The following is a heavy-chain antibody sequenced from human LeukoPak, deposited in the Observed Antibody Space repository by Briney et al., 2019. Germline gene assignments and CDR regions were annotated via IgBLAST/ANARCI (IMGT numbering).Heavy chain of an antibody. Sequence: SCKASGGTFSSYAMSWVRQAPGKGLEWVSAISGSGGSTYYTDSVKGRFTISRDNSKNSLYLQMNSLRAEDTAVYYCARIRQIRFGESDYWGQGTLVTVSS. CDR1: GGTFSSYA. J-gene: IGHJ4*02. CDR3: ARIRQIRFGESDY. D-gene: IGHD3-10*01. CDR2: ISGSGGST. V-gene: IGHV3-23*01.